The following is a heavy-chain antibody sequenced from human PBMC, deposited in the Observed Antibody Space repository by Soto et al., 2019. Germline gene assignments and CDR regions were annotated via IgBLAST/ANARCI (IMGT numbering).Heavy chain of an antibody. CDR3: AKVRKWIQLWPRGWFDP. D-gene: IGHD5-18*01. Sequence: GSLRLSCAASGFTFSIYGMHWVRQAPGKGLEWVAVISYDGSNKYYADSVKGRFTISRDNSKNTLYLQMNSLRAEDTAVYYCAKVRKWIQLWPRGWFDPWGQGTLVTVS. J-gene: IGHJ5*02. V-gene: IGHV3-30*18. CDR2: ISYDGSNK. CDR1: GFTFSIYG.